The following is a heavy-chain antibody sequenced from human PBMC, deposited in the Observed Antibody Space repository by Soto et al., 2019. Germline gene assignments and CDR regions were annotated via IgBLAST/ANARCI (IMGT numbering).Heavy chain of an antibody. D-gene: IGHD3-16*01. Sequence: QVQLQESGPGLVKPSQTLSLTCTVSGGSISSGGYYWSWIRQHPGKGLEWIGYIFHSGSTYYNPSLRSRIATSFDTSKNQFALNLTSVTAADTAVYYCARGGHEDNWFDPWGQGTLVTVSS. J-gene: IGHJ5*01. CDR3: ARGGHEDNWFDP. CDR2: IFHSGST. V-gene: IGHV4-31*03. CDR1: GGSISSGGYY.